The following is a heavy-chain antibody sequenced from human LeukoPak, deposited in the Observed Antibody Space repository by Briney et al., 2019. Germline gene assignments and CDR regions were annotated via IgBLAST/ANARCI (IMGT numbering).Heavy chain of an antibody. CDR2: IIPIFGTA. V-gene: IGHV1-69*13. J-gene: IGHJ6*02. D-gene: IGHD2-2*01. CDR3: ARDVRIVVVPAATYYYYYGMDV. CDR1: GGTFISYA. Sequence: ASVKVSCKASGGTFISYAISWVRQAPGQGLEWMGGIIPIFGTANYAQKFQGRVTITADESTSTAYMELSSLRSEDTAVYYCARDVRIVVVPAATYYYYYGMDVWGQGTTVTVSS.